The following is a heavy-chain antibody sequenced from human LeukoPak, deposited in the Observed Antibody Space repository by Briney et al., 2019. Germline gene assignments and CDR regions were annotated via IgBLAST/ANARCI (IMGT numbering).Heavy chain of an antibody. CDR1: GFTFSSYA. V-gene: IGHV3-21*01. Sequence: GGSLRLSCAASGFTFSSYAMSWVRQAPGKGLEWVSSISSSSSYIYYADSVKGRFTISRDNAKNSLYLQMNSLRAEDTAVYYCARDYGVGYSSSSCFDYWGQGTLVTVSS. J-gene: IGHJ4*02. CDR2: ISSSSSYI. D-gene: IGHD6-6*01. CDR3: ARDYGVGYSSSSCFDY.